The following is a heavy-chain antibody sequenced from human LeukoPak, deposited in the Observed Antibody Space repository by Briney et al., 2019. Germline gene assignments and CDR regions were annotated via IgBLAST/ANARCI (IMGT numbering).Heavy chain of an antibody. CDR3: ARSFYDSSGYGYFDY. J-gene: IGHJ4*02. V-gene: IGHV3-30*04. CDR2: ISSDGSNK. Sequence: GGSLRLSCAASGFTFRSYAINWVRQAPGKGLEWVAVISSDGSNKNYAGSVKGPFTISRDNSMNTLYLQMNSLRAEDTAVYYCARSFYDSSGYGYFDYWGQGTLVTVSS. D-gene: IGHD3-22*01. CDR1: GFTFRSYA.